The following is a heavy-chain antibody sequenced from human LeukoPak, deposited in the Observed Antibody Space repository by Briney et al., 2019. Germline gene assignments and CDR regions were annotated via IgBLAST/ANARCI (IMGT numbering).Heavy chain of an antibody. CDR1: GGSFSGYY. V-gene: IGHV3-11*04. CDR3: AKDRLDLITMIVVVPLDY. CDR2: ISSSGSTI. J-gene: IGHJ4*02. Sequence: LSLTCAVYGGSFSGYYWSWIRQAPGKGLEWVSYISSSGSTIYYADSVKGRFTISRDNSKNTLYLQMNSLRAEDTAVYYCAKDRLDLITMIVVVPLDYWGQGTLVTVSS. D-gene: IGHD3-22*01.